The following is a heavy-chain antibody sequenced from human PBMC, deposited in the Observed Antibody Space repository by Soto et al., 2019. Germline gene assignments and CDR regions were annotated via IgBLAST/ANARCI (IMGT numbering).Heavy chain of an antibody. Sequence: QVQLQESGPGLVKPSQTLSLTCIVSGGSINSGGYYWSWIRHLPGKGLEWIGYIYYSGNTDYNPYLKGRMTISADASKNQFSLKLRYVPAADTAVYYCARGRTYYAPWGQGILVTVSS. V-gene: IGHV4-31*03. CDR2: IYYSGNT. CDR1: GGSINSGGYY. D-gene: IGHD3-3*01. J-gene: IGHJ5*02. CDR3: ARGRTYYAP.